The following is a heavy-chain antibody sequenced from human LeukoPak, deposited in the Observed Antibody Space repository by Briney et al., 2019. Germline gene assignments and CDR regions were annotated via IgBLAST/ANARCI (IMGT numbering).Heavy chain of an antibody. J-gene: IGHJ4*02. CDR3: ASKSTDHGELRFDY. CDR1: GDSTNTYF. D-gene: IGHD4-17*01. Sequence: PSETLSLTCTISGDSTNTYFWSWIRQPPGKGLEWIGYFYYTGTTNYNPSLKSRVTISVDTSKNQFSLKVNSVTAADTGVYYCASKSTDHGELRFDYWGQGILVTVSS. V-gene: IGHV4-59*01. CDR2: FYYTGTT.